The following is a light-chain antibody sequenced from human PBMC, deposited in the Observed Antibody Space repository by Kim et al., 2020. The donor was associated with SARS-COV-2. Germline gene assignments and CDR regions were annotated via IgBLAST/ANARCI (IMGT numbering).Light chain of an antibody. CDR1: QSLLYSSNNKNY. Sequence: RATINCKSSQSLLYSSNNKNYFAWYQQKPGQPPKLLIYWTSSRASGVPDRFSGSGSETDFSLTITSLQAEDVAVYYCQQYYSSPYTFGQGTKL. CDR3: QQYYSSPYT. J-gene: IGKJ2*01. V-gene: IGKV4-1*01. CDR2: WTS.